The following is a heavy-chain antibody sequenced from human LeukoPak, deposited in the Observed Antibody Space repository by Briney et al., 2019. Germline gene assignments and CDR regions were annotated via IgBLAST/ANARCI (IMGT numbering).Heavy chain of an antibody. CDR1: GYTFTSYA. CDR3: ARVRDWYYYDSSGHARHVSPVNFDY. D-gene: IGHD3-22*01. V-gene: IGHV1-3*01. J-gene: IGHJ4*02. Sequence: ASVKVSCKASGYTFTSYAMHWVRQAPGQRLEWMGWINAGNGNTKYSRKFQGRVTITRDTSASTAYMELSSLRSEDTAVYYCARVRDWYYYDSSGHARHVSPVNFDYWGQGTLVTVSS. CDR2: INAGNGNT.